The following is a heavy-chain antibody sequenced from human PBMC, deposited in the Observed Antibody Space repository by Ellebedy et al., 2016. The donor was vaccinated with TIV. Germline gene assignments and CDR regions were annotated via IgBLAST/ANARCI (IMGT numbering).Heavy chain of an antibody. Sequence: GESLKISCKGSGYSFTSYWIGWVRQMPGKGLEWMGIIYPGDSDTRYSPSFQGQVTISADKSISTAYLQWISLKASDTAMYYCAIQSRAEMATIPYYFDYWGQGTLVTVSS. CDR1: GYSFTSYW. V-gene: IGHV5-51*01. J-gene: IGHJ4*02. CDR3: AIQSRAEMATIPYYFDY. CDR2: IYPGDSDT. D-gene: IGHD5-24*01.